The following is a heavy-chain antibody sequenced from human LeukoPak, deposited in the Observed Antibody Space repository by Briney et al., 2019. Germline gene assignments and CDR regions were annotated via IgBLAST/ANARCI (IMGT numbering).Heavy chain of an antibody. J-gene: IGHJ5*02. V-gene: IGHV4-39*07. Sequence: SETLSLTCTVSGGSISSSSYYWGWIRQPPGKGLEWIGSIYYSGSTYYNPSLKSRVTISVDTSKNQFSLKLSSVTAADTAVYYCARRVLFVSGNGIAAAGTVFGRRVREAPFDPWGQGTLVTVSS. CDR3: ARRVLFVSGNGIAAAGTVFGRRVREAPFDP. D-gene: IGHD6-13*01. CDR2: IYYSGST. CDR1: GGSISSSSYY.